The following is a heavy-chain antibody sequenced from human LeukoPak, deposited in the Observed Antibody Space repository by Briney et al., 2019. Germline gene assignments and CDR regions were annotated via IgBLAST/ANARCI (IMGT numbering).Heavy chain of an antibody. J-gene: IGHJ3*02. CDR1: GYTFTSYY. CDR2: INPSGGST. Sequence: GASVKVSCKASGYTFTSYYMHWVRQAPRQGLEWMGIINPSGGSTSYAQKFQGRVTMTRDMSTSTVYMELSSLRSEDTAVYYCARGRIVGATGGYDAFDIWGQGTMVTVSS. CDR3: ARGRIVGATGGYDAFDI. V-gene: IGHV1-46*01. D-gene: IGHD1-26*01.